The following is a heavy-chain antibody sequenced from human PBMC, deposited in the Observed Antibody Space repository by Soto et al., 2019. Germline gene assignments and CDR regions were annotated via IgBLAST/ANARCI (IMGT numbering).Heavy chain of an antibody. CDR3: ARDGIAARLESYYYGMDV. V-gene: IGHV3-7*03. D-gene: IGHD6-6*01. Sequence: PGGSLRLSCAASGFTFSSYWMSWVRQAPGKGLEWVANIKQDGSEKYYVDSVKGRFTISRDNAKNSLYLQMNSLRAEDTAVYYCARDGIAARLESYYYGMDVWGQGTTVTVSS. CDR2: IKQDGSEK. J-gene: IGHJ6*02. CDR1: GFTFSSYW.